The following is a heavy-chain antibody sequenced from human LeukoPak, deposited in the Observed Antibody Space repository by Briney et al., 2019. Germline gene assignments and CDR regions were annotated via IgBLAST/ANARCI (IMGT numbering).Heavy chain of an antibody. CDR2: ISSTSSYI. Sequence: GGSLRLSCAASGFTFSSYRMSWVRQAPGKGLEWVSSISSTSSYIYLADSLKGRFTISGDNAKNSLYLQMNSLRAEDTAFYYCARVGIVGATTGFDYWGQGTLVTVSS. CDR1: GFTFSSYR. V-gene: IGHV3-21*01. CDR3: ARVGIVGATTGFDY. D-gene: IGHD1-26*01. J-gene: IGHJ4*02.